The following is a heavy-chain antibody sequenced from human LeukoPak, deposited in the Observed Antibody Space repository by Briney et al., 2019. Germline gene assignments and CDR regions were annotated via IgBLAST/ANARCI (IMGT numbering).Heavy chain of an antibody. CDR2: ISYDGSNK. Sequence: SCKASGGTFSSYAMHWVRQAPGKGLEWVAVISYDGSNKYYADSVKGRLTISRDNSKNTLYLQMNSLRAEDTAVYYCARSKPRAADYDYVWGSYRYTGPDYWGQGTLVTVSS. CDR3: ARSKPRAADYDYVWGSYRYTGPDY. D-gene: IGHD3-16*02. J-gene: IGHJ4*02. V-gene: IGHV3-30-3*01. CDR1: GGTFSSYA.